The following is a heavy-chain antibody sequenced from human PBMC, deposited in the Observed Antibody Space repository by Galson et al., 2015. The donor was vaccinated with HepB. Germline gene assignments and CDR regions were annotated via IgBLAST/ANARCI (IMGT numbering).Heavy chain of an antibody. Sequence: SLRLSCAASGFTFSSYGMHWVRQAPGKGLEWVAVISYDGSNKYYADSVKGRFTISRDNSKNTLYLQMNSLRAEDTAVYYCAKVPGGHFWSGYYYFDYWGQGTLVTVSS. CDR2: ISYDGSNK. J-gene: IGHJ4*02. CDR1: GFTFSSYG. V-gene: IGHV3-30*18. CDR3: AKVPGGHFWSGYYYFDY. D-gene: IGHD3-3*02.